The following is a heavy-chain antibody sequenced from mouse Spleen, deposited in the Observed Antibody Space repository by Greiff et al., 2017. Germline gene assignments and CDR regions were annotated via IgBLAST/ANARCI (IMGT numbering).Heavy chain of an antibody. CDR1: GFNIKDTY. CDR2: IDPANGNT. Sequence: DVQLVESGAELVKPGASVKLSCTASGFNIKDTYMHWVKQRPEQGLEWIGRIDPANGNTKYDPKFQGKATITADTSSNTAYLQLSSLTSEDTAVYYCARSGIYYGYDEGFAYWGQGTLVTVSA. CDR3: ARSGIYYGYDEGFAY. V-gene: IGHV14-3*02. J-gene: IGHJ3*01. D-gene: IGHD2-2*01.